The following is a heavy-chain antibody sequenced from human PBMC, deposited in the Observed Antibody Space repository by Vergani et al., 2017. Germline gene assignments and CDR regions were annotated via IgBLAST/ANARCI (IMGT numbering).Heavy chain of an antibody. J-gene: IGHJ6*03. CDR3: ARGPGAYRFVYYYYMDV. D-gene: IGHD4-11*01. Sequence: QVQLQESGPGLVKPSQTLSLTCTVSGGSISSSGYYWSWIRQHPGKGLEWIGYIYYSGSTYYNPSLKSRVTISVDTSKNQFSLKLSSVTAADTAVYYCARGPGAYRFVYYYYMDVWGKGTTVTVSS. CDR2: IYYSGST. CDR1: GGSISSSGYY. V-gene: IGHV4-31*03.